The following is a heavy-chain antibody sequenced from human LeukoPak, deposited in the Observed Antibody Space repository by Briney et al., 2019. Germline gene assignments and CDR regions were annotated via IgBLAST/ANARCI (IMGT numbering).Heavy chain of an antibody. CDR2: IILMFETT. CDR3: TRDEHKGSATFNY. V-gene: IGHV1-69*13. J-gene: IGHJ4*02. D-gene: IGHD3-10*01. Sequence: SVKVSCKASVGTYLNSAMSWVRQAPGQGLEWVGHIILMFETTTYAQKFQGRVTITADESTRTVHMELNSLTSDDTAIYYCTRDEHKGSATFNYWGQGTLVIVSS. CDR1: VGTYLNSA.